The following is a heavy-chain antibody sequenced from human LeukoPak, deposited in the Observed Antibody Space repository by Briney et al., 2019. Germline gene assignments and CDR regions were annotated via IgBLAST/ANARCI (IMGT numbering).Heavy chain of an antibody. J-gene: IGHJ4*02. CDR1: GDSVSSGSYY. Sequence: SETLSLTCTVSGDSVSSGSYYWSWIRQPPGKGLEWIGYMYSSGSTNYNPSLKGRVTVSVDTSRNQFSLKLTSVTAADTAVYYCAREERFWGLDYWGQGTLVTVSS. CDR2: MYSSGST. D-gene: IGHD7-27*01. V-gene: IGHV4-61*01. CDR3: AREERFWGLDY.